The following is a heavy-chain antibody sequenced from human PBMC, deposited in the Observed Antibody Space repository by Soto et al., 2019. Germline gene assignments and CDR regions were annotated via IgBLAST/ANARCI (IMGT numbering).Heavy chain of an antibody. CDR2: SDYSGST. CDR1: GGSISSYY. Sequence: QVQLQESGPGLVKPSETLSLTCTVYGGSISSYYWSWIRQPPGQGLEWIGYSDYSGSTNYNPSLTSRVTIAVDTSTIQFDLKLSSVTAADTAVYSCARGRGGWFINQLLNAFDIWGHGTMVTVSS. V-gene: IGHV4-59*01. D-gene: IGHD2-2*01. CDR3: ARGRGGWFINQLLNAFDI. J-gene: IGHJ3*02.